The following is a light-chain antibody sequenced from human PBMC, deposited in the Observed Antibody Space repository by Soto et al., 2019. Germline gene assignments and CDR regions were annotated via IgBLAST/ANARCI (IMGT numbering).Light chain of an antibody. CDR3: QQSYSGFT. J-gene: IGKJ3*01. CDR2: AAS. V-gene: IGKV1-39*01. Sequence: DIQMTQSPSSLSASVGDRVTITCRASQSISSYLNWYQQKPGKAPKLLIYAASSLQSGVPSRFSGSGSWTDFTLTISSLQPEDFATYYCQQSYSGFTFGPGTKVDIK. CDR1: QSISSY.